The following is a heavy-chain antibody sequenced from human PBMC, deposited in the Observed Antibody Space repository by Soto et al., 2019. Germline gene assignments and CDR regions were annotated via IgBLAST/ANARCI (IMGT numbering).Heavy chain of an antibody. D-gene: IGHD4-17*01. CDR2: ISGSSDTT. J-gene: IGHJ4*02. CDR1: AFTFSNYA. Sequence: GGSLRLSCAASAFTFSNYAMNWVRQAPGKGLEWVPTISGSSDTTYYADSVKGRFTISRDNSKNTLYLQMNSLRAEDTAVYYCASKLTYGASSDYWGQGTLVTVCS. CDR3: ASKLTYGASSDY. V-gene: IGHV3-23*01.